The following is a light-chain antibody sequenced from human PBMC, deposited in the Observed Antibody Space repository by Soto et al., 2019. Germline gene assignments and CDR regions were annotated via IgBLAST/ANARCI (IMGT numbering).Light chain of an antibody. CDR1: QSVSSN. CDR3: QQYNNWPWT. V-gene: IGKV3-15*01. J-gene: IGKJ1*01. Sequence: EIVMTQSPATLSVSPGERATLSCRASQSVSSNLAWYQQKPGQAPRLLIYGASTRAAGIPANFSGSGSGTEFTLTISSLQSEDFAVYYCQQYNNWPWTFGQGTTVEIK. CDR2: GAS.